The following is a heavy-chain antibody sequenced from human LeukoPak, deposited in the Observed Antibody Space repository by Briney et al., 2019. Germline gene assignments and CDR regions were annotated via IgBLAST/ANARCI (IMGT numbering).Heavy chain of an antibody. Sequence: GGSLRLSCAASGFTLNKYWMTWVRQAPGKGLEWVANIKQDGSEKDYVDSVEGRFTISRDNAKSSLYLQMNSLRPQDTAVYYCAREISSWFRTEGRFDPWGQGTLVAVSS. CDR1: GFTLNKYW. J-gene: IGHJ5*02. CDR2: IKQDGSEK. V-gene: IGHV3-7*01. D-gene: IGHD6-13*01. CDR3: AREISSWFRTEGRFDP.